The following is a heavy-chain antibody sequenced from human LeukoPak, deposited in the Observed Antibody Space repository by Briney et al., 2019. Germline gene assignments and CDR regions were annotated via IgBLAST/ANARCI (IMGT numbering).Heavy chain of an antibody. V-gene: IGHV4-34*01. Sequence: SETLSLTCAVYGGSFSGYYWSWIPQPPGKGLEWIGEINHSGSTNYNPSLKSRVTISVDTSKNQFSLKLSSVTAADTAVYYCARLETGVVPAAKVWGQGTLVTVSS. J-gene: IGHJ4*02. CDR2: INHSGST. D-gene: IGHD2-2*01. CDR1: GGSFSGYY. CDR3: ARLETGVVPAAKV.